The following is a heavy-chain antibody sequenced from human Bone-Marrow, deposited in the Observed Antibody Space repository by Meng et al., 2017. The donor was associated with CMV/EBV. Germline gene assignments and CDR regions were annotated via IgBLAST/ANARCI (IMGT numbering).Heavy chain of an antibody. Sequence: GGSLRLSCASSGFTFSSYWMHWVRQAPGKGLVWVSRINSDGSSTSYADSVKGRFTISRDNAKNTLYLQMNSLRAEDTAVYYCATLSNWYSEFYFDNWGQGTLVTVSS. CDR1: GFTFSSYW. J-gene: IGHJ4*02. CDR2: INSDGSST. CDR3: ATLSNWYSEFYFDN. D-gene: IGHD6-13*01. V-gene: IGHV3-74*01.